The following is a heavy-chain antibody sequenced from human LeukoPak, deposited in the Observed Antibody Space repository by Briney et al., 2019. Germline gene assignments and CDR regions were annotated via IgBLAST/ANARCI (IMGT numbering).Heavy chain of an antibody. J-gene: IGHJ4*02. CDR2: ISIDGSAI. CDR1: GFTFRRYE. V-gene: IGHV3-48*03. Sequence: GALRLSCVGSGFTFRRYEMNWVRQAQGKGGEWVWYISIDGSAIYYEDAVEGGFTISRDNDKNKLFLQMKGLRAEDTSIYYCAREVAYTGYDFGLDSWGQGTLVTVSS. D-gene: IGHD5-12*01. CDR3: AREVAYTGYDFGLDS.